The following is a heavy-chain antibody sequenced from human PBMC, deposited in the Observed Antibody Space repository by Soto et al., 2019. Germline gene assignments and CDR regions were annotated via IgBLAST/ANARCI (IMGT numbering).Heavy chain of an antibody. J-gene: IGHJ4*01. CDR3: ARLPKGSVVTG. CDR2: ISSSSENI. CDR1: ESSFRDHS. V-gene: IGHV3-48*02. Sequence: LRLLSVCCESSFRDHSMNWVRQPPGKGLQWISYISSSSENIYYADSVQGRFTVSRDNAKNTLFLQMNSLRDDDSAIYYCARLPKGSVVTGWGQGSLVTVSS. D-gene: IGHD2-21*02.